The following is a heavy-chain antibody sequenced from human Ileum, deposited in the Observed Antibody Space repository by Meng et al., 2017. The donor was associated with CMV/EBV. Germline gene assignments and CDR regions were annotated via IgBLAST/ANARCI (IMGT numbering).Heavy chain of an antibody. J-gene: IGHJ4*02. CDR3: AKGASYFDT. V-gene: IGHV3-23*01. CDR1: GFTFSSYA. CDR2: ISGSGGST. Sequence: GESLKISCAAPGFTFSSYAMSWVRQAPGKGLEWVSAISGSGGSTYYADSVKGRFTISRDNSKNTLYLQMNSLRAEDTAVYYCAKGASYFDTWGQGTLVTVSS.